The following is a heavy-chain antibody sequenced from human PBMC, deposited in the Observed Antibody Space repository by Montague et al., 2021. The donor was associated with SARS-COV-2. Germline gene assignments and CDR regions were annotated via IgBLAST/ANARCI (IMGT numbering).Heavy chain of an antibody. CDR2: IYSSGRT. CDR1: GFTVGNIY. V-gene: IGHV3-66*01. J-gene: IGHJ4*02. CDR3: ARAVVGVYFDS. D-gene: IGHD1-26*01. Sequence: SLRLSCAVSGFTVGNIYMSWVRQAPGKGLEWVSVIYSSGRTYYGDSVKDKFTISRDDSKNTVFLQMNSLKAEDTAVYYCARAVVGVYFDSWGQGTLVTVSS.